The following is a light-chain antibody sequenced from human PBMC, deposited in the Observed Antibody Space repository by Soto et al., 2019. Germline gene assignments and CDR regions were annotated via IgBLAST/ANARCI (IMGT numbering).Light chain of an antibody. CDR3: QQNSNWPLT. Sequence: EIVLTQSPGTLSLSPGERATLSCRASQTVSSNYLAWYQQKPGQAPRLLIYGASSRAIGIPDRFSGSGSGTDFTLTISSLESEDFAVYYCQQNSNWPLTFGGGTKVDIK. CDR2: GAS. V-gene: IGKV3D-20*02. CDR1: QTVSSNY. J-gene: IGKJ4*01.